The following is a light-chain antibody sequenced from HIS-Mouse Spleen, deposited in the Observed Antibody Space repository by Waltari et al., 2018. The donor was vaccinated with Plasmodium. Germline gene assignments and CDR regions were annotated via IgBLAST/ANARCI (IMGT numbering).Light chain of an antibody. CDR2: EVS. CDR1: SRDVGGYNY. V-gene: IGLV2-14*01. Sequence: QSALTQPASVSGSPGQSITIPCTGTSRDVGGYNYVSWYQQHPGKAPKLMIYEVSNRPSGVSNRFSGSKSGNTASLTISGLQAEDEADYYCSSHTSSSTRVFGGGTKLTVL. CDR3: SSHTSSSTRV. J-gene: IGLJ2*01.